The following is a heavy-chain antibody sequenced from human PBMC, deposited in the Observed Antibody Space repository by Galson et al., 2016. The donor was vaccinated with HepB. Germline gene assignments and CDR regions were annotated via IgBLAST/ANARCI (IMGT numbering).Heavy chain of an antibody. CDR3: AKDEYYDFWKVVDH. D-gene: IGHD3-3*01. V-gene: IGHV3-30*18. Sequence: SLRLSCAASGATISNYAMHWVRQAPGKGLEWVALISYDGSNKFYADSVKGRFTISRDNSKNTLYPQMNSLRAEDTALYFCAKDEYYDFWKVVDHWGQGTLVTVSS. J-gene: IGHJ5*02. CDR1: GATISNYA. CDR2: ISYDGSNK.